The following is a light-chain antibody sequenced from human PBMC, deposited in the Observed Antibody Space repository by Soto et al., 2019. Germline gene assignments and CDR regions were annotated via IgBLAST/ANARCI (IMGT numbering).Light chain of an antibody. CDR3: QHYNNWPYT. CDR2: RAS. Sequence: EIVMTQSPATLSVSPGGSATLSCRASQHVSSNFAWYRQKPGQAPTLLIYRASTRATGIPARFSGSGSGTEFTLNISSLQSEDFAVYYCQHYNNWPYTFGQGTKLEIK. V-gene: IGKV3-15*01. J-gene: IGKJ2*01. CDR1: QHVSSN.